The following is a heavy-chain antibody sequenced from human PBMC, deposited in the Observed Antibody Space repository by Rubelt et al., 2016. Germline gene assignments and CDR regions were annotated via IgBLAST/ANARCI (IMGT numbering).Heavy chain of an antibody. Sequence: QLQLQESGPGLVKPSETLSLTCTVSGGSISSSSYYWGWIRQPPGKGLEWIGSIYYSGSTYYNPSLKSRVTISVGRAKNQFYWKLSSVTAADTAVYYCARQGSSWSGTGVLFDYWGQGTLVTVSS. J-gene: IGHJ4*02. CDR1: GGSISSSSYY. CDR3: ARQGSSWSGTGVLFDY. V-gene: IGHV4-39*01. D-gene: IGHD6-13*01. CDR2: IYYSGST.